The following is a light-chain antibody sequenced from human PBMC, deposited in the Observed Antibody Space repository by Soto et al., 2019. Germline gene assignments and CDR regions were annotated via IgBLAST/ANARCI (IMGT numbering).Light chain of an antibody. Sequence: EIVLTQSPGTLSLSPGERATLSCRASQSVSSKYLAWYQQKPGQAPRVLIYGTSIRASGVPERFSGGGSGTDFTPTMTRLEPDDFHVYCCQQHGSSLVTFAPGPNVHIK. CDR2: GTS. CDR3: QQHGSSLVT. V-gene: IGKV3-20*01. J-gene: IGKJ3*01. CDR1: QSVSSKY.